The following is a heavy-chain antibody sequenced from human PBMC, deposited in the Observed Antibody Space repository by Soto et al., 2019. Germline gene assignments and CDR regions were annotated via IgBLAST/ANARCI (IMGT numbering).Heavy chain of an antibody. CDR3: ATLATLDYYDSSGPVDY. V-gene: IGHV3-21*01. CDR1: GFTFSSYS. D-gene: IGHD3-22*01. Sequence: GGSLRLSCAASGFTFSSYSMNWVRQAPGKGLEWVSSISSSSSYIYYADSVKGRFTISRDNAKNSLYLQMNSLRAEDTAVYYCATLATLDYYDSSGPVDYWGQGTLVTVSS. J-gene: IGHJ4*02. CDR2: ISSSSSYI.